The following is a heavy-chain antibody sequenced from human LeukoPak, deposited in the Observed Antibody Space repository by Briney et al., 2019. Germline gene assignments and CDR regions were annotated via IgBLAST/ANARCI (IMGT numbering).Heavy chain of an antibody. V-gene: IGHV4-61*02. Sequence: PSQTLSLTCTVSGRSISSGSYYWSWIRQPAGKGLEWIGRIYTSGSTNYNPSFKSRVTISVDTSKNQFSLKLSSVTAADTAVYYCARGVYSGSYYYFDYWGQGTLVTVSS. J-gene: IGHJ4*02. CDR2: IYTSGST. D-gene: IGHD1-26*01. CDR1: GRSISSGSYY. CDR3: ARGVYSGSYYYFDY.